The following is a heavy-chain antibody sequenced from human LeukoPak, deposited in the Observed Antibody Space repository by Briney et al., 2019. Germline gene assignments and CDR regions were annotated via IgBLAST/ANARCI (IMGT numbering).Heavy chain of an antibody. J-gene: IGHJ4*02. CDR2: INHSGST. V-gene: IGHV4-34*01. Sequence: PSETLSLTCAVYGGSFSGYYWSWIRQPPGKGLEWIGEINHSGSTNYNPSLKSRVTISVDTSKNQFSLKLSSVTAADTAVYYCARDRGEIVVVIIPNFDYWGQGTLVTVSS. D-gene: IGHD3-22*01. CDR1: GGSFSGYY. CDR3: ARDRGEIVVVIIPNFDY.